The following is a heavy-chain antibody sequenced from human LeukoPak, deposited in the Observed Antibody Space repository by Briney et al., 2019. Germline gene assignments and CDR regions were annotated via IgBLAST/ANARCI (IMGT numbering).Heavy chain of an antibody. V-gene: IGHV3-9*01. CDR1: GFTFSSYG. CDR3: AKAEDSSGFGDAFDI. Sequence: GGTLRLSCAASGFTFSSYGMSWVRQAPGKGLEWVSGISWNSGSIGYADSVKGRFTISRDNAKNSLYLQMNSLRAEDTALNYCAKAEDSSGFGDAFDIWGQGTMVTVSS. J-gene: IGHJ3*02. CDR2: ISWNSGSI. D-gene: IGHD3-22*01.